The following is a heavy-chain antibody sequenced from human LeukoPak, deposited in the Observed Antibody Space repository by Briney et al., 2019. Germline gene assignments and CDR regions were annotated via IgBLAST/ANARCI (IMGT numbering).Heavy chain of an antibody. D-gene: IGHD3-22*01. V-gene: IGHV1-18*01. CDR3: ARVSPYYYDSSGYYFARWFDP. Sequence: ASVNVSCKASGYTFTSYGISWVRQAPGQGLEWMGWISAYNGNTNYAQKLQGRVTMTTDTSTSTAYMELRRLRSDDTAVYYCARVSPYYYDSSGYYFARWFDPWGQGTLVTVSS. CDR2: ISAYNGNT. J-gene: IGHJ5*02. CDR1: GYTFTSYG.